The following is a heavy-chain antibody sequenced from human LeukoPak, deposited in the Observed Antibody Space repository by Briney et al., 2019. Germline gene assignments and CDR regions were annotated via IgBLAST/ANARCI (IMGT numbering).Heavy chain of an antibody. CDR1: GFTVSSNY. Sequence: PGGSLRLSCVASGFTVSSNYMTWVRQAPGKGLEWVSVIYRGGSTYYADSVKGRFTISRDNSKNTLYLQMNSLRAEDTAVYYCATSRTLDYWGQGTLVTVSS. CDR2: IYRGGST. CDR3: ATSRTLDY. V-gene: IGHV3-66*01. J-gene: IGHJ4*02.